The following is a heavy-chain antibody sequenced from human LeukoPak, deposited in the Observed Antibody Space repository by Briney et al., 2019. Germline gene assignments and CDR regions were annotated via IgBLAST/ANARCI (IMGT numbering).Heavy chain of an antibody. J-gene: IGHJ5*02. CDR2: INPNSGGT. V-gene: IGHV1-2*02. CDR1: GYTFTGYH. CDR3: ARESLRDLGLPPGVGIWFDP. D-gene: IGHD1-14*01. Sequence: ASVKVSCKASGYTFTGYHMHWVRQAPGQGLEWMGWINPNSGGTNYAQKFQGRVTMTRDTSISTAYMELSRLRSDDTAVYYCARESLRDLGLPPGVGIWFDPWGQGTLVTVSS.